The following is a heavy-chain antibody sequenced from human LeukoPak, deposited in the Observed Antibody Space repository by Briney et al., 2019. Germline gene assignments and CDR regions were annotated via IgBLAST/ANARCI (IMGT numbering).Heavy chain of an antibody. D-gene: IGHD2/OR15-2a*01. V-gene: IGHV3-9*01. CDR2: ISWNSGSI. CDR3: AKDIIVKVSVVYLGAFDI. Sequence: GRSLRLSCAASGFTFDDYAMYWVRQAPGKGLEWVSGISWNSGSIGYADSVKGRFTISRDNAKNSLYLQMNSLRAEDTALYYCAKDIIVKVSVVYLGAFDIWGQGTMVTVSS. J-gene: IGHJ3*02. CDR1: GFTFDDYA.